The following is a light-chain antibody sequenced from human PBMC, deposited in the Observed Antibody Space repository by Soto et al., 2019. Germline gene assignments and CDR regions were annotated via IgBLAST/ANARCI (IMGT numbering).Light chain of an antibody. CDR1: QSISYY. J-gene: IGKJ1*01. Sequence: DIQMTQSPSSLSASVGDRVTITCRASQSISYYLNWYQQKPGRAPRLLIYTTSSLQSGVPSKSSGSASGTDFTLTISSLQPEDFATYYCQQSYTTPWTFGQGTKVEIK. CDR3: QQSYTTPWT. CDR2: TTS. V-gene: IGKV1-39*01.